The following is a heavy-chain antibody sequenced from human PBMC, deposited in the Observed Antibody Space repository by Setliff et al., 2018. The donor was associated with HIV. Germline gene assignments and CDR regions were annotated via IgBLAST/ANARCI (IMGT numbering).Heavy chain of an antibody. D-gene: IGHD3-10*01. CDR1: GGSVSTGNYY. CDR2: IFYSGST. CDR3: TRRGADSYYPRPLDV. V-gene: IGHV4-61*01. Sequence: LSLTCTVPGGSVSTGNYYWNWIRLPPGKGLEWIGYIFYSGSTNYNPSLKSRVTISVDTSKNQFSLRLNSVTAADTAIYYCTRRGADSYYPRPLDVWGKGTTVTVSS. J-gene: IGHJ6*04.